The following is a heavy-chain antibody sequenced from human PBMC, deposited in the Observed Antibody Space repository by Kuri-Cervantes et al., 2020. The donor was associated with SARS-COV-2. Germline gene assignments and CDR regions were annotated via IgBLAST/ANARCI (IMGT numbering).Heavy chain of an antibody. V-gene: IGHV5-51*01. CDR2: IYPGDSDT. Sequence: GESLKISCKGSGYSFTSYRIGWVRQMPGKGLEWMGIIYPGDSDTRYSPSFQGQVTISADKSISTAYLQWSSLKASDTAMYYCASRSSSSERDHYYYYGMDVWGQGTTVTVSS. CDR1: GYSFTSYR. CDR3: ASRSSSSERDHYYYYGMDV. J-gene: IGHJ6*02. D-gene: IGHD6-6*01.